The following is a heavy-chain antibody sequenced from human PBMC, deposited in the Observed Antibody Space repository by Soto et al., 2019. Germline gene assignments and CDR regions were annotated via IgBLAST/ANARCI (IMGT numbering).Heavy chain of an antibody. CDR2: IIPIFGTA. J-gene: IGHJ6*02. D-gene: IGHD6-13*01. V-gene: IGHV1-69*13. Sequence: SVKVSCKASGGTFSSYAISWVRQAPGQGLEWMGGIIPIFGTANYAQKFQGRVTITADESTSTAYMELSSLRSEDTAVYYCGRSWYYYYGMDVWGQGTKVTVSS. CDR3: GRSWYYYYGMDV. CDR1: GGTFSSYA.